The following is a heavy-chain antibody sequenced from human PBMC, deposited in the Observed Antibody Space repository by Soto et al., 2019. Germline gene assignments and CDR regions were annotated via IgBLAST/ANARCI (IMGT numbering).Heavy chain of an antibody. CDR2: INPKFGDT. V-gene: IGHV1-2*02. D-gene: IGHD3-10*01. CDR3: ARNLDYYYGPGSGNGHGF. Sequence: QVQLVQSGAEVKEPGDSVRVYCEASGYTFTAYYIHWVRQAPGQGLEWMGWINPKFGDTTYAQDFQGRVSMTRDMSISTVYMELSRLTSADTAIYYCARNLDYYYGPGSGNGHGFWGQGTTVTVFS. CDR1: GYTFTAYY. J-gene: IGHJ6*02.